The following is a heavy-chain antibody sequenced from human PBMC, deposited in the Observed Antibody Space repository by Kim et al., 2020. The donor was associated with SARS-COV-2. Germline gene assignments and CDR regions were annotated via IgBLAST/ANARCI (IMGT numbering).Heavy chain of an antibody. J-gene: IGHJ4*01. V-gene: IGHV3-23*01. Sequence: GGSLRLSCAASGFTFSSYAMSWVRQAPGKGLEWVSGISGSDSSTYYADSVKGRFTISRDNSKNTPYLQINSLRLEDTAVYYCAKSGHHSGTYYRTDYWGHETLVTVSS. CDR2: ISGSDSST. D-gene: IGHD1-26*01. CDR1: GFTFSSYA. CDR3: AKSGHHSGTYYRTDY.